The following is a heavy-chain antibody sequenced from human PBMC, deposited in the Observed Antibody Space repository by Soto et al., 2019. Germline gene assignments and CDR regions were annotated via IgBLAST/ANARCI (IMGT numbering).Heavy chain of an antibody. CDR1: GLSLSTTGVG. CDR2: IYWDDDK. Sequence: QITLKESGPTLVKPTQTLTLTCTFSGLSLSTTGVGVGWIRQPPGKALEWLALIYWDDDKRYSPSLKSRLTITXDXSXNXXVLTMTSMDPVDTATYYCVQSRCGGDCLQSYSSHSYYGLDVWGQGTTVTVSS. V-gene: IGHV2-5*02. J-gene: IGHJ6*02. CDR3: VQSRCGGDCLQSYSSHSYYGLDV. D-gene: IGHD2-21*02.